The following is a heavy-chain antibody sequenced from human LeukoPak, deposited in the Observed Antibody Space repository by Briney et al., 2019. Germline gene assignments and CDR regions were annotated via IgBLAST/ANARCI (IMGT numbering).Heavy chain of an antibody. CDR1: GGSINSAGHY. Sequence: SETLSLTCTVSGGSINSAGHYWTWIRHHPEKGLEWIGYISYSGSPYYNPSLKSRLAISLDTSKNQFSLRLNSVTAADTAVYYCARYYCSGDRCPGVDYWAQGILVTVST. D-gene: IGHD2-15*01. CDR3: ARYYCSGDRCPGVDY. J-gene: IGHJ4*02. CDR2: ISYSGSP. V-gene: IGHV4-31*03.